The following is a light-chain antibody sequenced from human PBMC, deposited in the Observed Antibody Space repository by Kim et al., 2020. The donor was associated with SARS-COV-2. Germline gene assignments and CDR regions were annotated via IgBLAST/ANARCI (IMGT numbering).Light chain of an antibody. CDR2: GPS. J-gene: IGKJ5*01. V-gene: IGKV3-20*01. Sequence: LSPGESATLSCRASQSVSSNYLAWYQQKPDQTPRLLIYGPSSRATGVPDRFSGSASGTDFTLTISRLEPEDFAVYYCQQYGSSSTFGQGTRLEIK. CDR1: QSVSSNY. CDR3: QQYGSSST.